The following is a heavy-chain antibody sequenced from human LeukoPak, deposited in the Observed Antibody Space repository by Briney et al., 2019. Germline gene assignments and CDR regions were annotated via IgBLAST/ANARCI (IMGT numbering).Heavy chain of an antibody. CDR3: ARLGGGATYYYYYMDV. V-gene: IGHV3-48*03. D-gene: IGHD1-26*01. CDR1: RGSISSDG. J-gene: IGHJ6*03. CDR2: ISSSVTTI. Sequence: LSLTCTVSRGSISSDGYFWGWVRQAPGKGLEWVSYISSSVTTIYYADSVKGRFTISRDNAKNSLYLQMNSLRAEDTAVYYCARLGGGATYYYYYMDVWGKGTTVTISS.